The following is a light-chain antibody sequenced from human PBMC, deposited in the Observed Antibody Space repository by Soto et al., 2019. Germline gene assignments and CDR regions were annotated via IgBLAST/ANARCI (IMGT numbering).Light chain of an antibody. J-gene: IGKJ3*01. Sequence: EIVLTQSPGTLSLSPGERATLSCRASQSVSSSYLAWYQQRPGQAPRLLIFGASYRATGIPDRFSGSGSGTDFTLTISRLEPEDFAVYYCQQYSSSHPEFTFGPGTKVD. CDR1: QSVSSSY. CDR3: QQYSSSHPEFT. V-gene: IGKV3-20*01. CDR2: GAS.